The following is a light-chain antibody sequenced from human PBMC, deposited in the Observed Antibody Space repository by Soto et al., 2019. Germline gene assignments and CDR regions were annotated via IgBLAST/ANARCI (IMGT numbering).Light chain of an antibody. CDR1: SGHSNNI. J-gene: IGLJ2*01. CDR2: LEGSGTY. V-gene: IGLV4-60*03. Sequence: QLVLTQSSSASASLGSSVKLTCTLDSGHSNNIIAWHQQQPGKAPRYLMKLEGSGTYTKGSGVPDRFSGSSSGADRYLTISNLQSEDEAVYHCETWDSNPHSPLGGGTKMTVL. CDR3: ETWDSNPHSP.